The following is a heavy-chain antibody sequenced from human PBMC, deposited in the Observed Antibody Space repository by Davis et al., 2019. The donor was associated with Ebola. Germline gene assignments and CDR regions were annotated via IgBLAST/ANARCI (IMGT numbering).Heavy chain of an antibody. CDR3: ARMLWSGYYFDY. CDR2: INPSGGST. V-gene: IGHV1-46*01. Sequence: ASVKVSCKASGFTFTDYDINWVRQATGQGLEWMGIINPSGGSTSYAQKFQGRVTITRDTSASTAYMELSSLRSEDTAVYYCARMLWSGYYFDYWGQGTLVTVSS. D-gene: IGHD3-10*02. J-gene: IGHJ4*02. CDR1: GFTFTDYD.